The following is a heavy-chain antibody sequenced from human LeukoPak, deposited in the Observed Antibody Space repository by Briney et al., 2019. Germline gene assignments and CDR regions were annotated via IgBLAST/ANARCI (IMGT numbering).Heavy chain of an antibody. J-gene: IGHJ4*02. D-gene: IGHD2-2*01. CDR2: IKGKTDGGTR. V-gene: IGHV3-15*01. CDR1: GFTFSSYA. Sequence: GGSLRLSCAAAGFTFSSYAMSWVRQAPGKGLEWVGRIKGKTDGGTRDYAAPVKGRFTIPRDDSKNTLDLQMNSLKTEDTAVYYCTTRRLYCTSSTCSRSQVAYWGQGTLVTVSS. CDR3: TTRRLYCTSSTCSRSQVAY.